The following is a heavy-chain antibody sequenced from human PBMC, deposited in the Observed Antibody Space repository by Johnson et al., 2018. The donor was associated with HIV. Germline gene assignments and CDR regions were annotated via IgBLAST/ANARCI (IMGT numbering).Heavy chain of an antibody. V-gene: IGHV3-30-3*01. D-gene: IGHD5-12*01. CDR2: ISYDGDNK. CDR1: GFTLSSYA. CDR3: ARDQRGYSGYHLLDDAFDI. J-gene: IGHJ3*02. Sequence: QVQLVESGGGVVQPGGSLRLSCAASGFTLSSYAMNWVRQAPGKGLEWVAVISYDGDNKYYADSVRGRSTISRDNSKKTVYLQMNSLRAEDTAVFYCARDQRGYSGYHLLDDAFDIWGQGTMVSVSS.